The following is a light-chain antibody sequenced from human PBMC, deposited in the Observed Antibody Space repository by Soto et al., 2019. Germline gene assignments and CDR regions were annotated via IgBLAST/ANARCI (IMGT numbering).Light chain of an antibody. CDR2: EVS. J-gene: IGLJ3*02. CDR3: AAWDDTLNGWM. Sequence: QSALTQPASVSGSPGQSITISCTGTSSDVGGYNYVSWYQQHPGKVPKLMIYEVSNRPSGVSNRFSGSKSGNTASLTISGLQSEDEADYYCAAWDDTLNGWMFGGGTKVTVL. CDR1: SSDVGGYNY. V-gene: IGLV2-14*01.